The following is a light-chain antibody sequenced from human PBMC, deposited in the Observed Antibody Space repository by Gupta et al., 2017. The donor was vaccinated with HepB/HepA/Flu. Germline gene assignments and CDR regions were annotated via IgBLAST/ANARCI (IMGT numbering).Light chain of an antibody. CDR3: KQGLQTPST. CDR1: QSLLHSTVYNY. J-gene: IGKJ2*01. CDR2: LAS. V-gene: IGKV2-28*01. Sequence: DIVMSQFPLSLPVTHGEPASISCRSSQSLLHSTVYNYLDWYLQKPGQSPQLLIYLASNREPGVPDRLSGSGSGTDFTLIISRVEAEDFGVYYCKQGLQTPSTFGQGTKLEIK.